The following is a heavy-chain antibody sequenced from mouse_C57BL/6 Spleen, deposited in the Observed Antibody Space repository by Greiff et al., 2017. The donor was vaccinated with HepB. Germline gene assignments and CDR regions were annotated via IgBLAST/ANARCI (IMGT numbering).Heavy chain of an antibody. J-gene: IGHJ3*01. CDR1: GYTFTDSN. CDR2: INPNNGCT. Sequence: EVQLQQSGPELVKPGASVQMSCKASGYTFTDSNMHWVKQSHGKSLEWIGYINPNNGCTSYNQKFKGKATLTVNKSFSTAYMELRSLTSEDSAVYYCARDSYDDDDVAWLAYWGQGTLVTVSA. CDR3: ARDSYDDDDVAWLAY. D-gene: IGHD2-4*01. V-gene: IGHV1-22*01.